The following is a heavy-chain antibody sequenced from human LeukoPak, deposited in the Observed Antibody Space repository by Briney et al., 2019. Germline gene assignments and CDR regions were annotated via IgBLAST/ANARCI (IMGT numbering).Heavy chain of an antibody. CDR3: ARGADGVSSNSRGWFDP. CDR2: ISAYNGNT. J-gene: IGHJ5*02. V-gene: IGHV1-18*01. D-gene: IGHD2-15*01. Sequence: ASVKVSCKVSGYTLTELSMHWVRQAPGQGLEWMGWISAYNGNTNYAQKLQGRVTMTTDTSTSTAYMELGSLRSDDTAVYSCARGADGVSSNSRGWFDPWGQGTLVTVSS. CDR1: GYTLTELS.